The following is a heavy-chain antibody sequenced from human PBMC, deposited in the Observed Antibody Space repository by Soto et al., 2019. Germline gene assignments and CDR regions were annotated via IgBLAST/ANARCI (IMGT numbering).Heavy chain of an antibody. Sequence: SQTLSLTCAISMDSVSNNRATWNWIRQSPSGGLEWLGRTYYRSKWISDYAMSVNGRISINPDTSKNLVSLHLNFVTPEDTAVYYCARNPPDLNSGFDFWGQGTPVTVSS. J-gene: IGHJ4*02. V-gene: IGHV6-1*01. D-gene: IGHD1-26*01. CDR2: TYYRSKWIS. CDR3: ARNPPDLNSGFDF. CDR1: MDSVSNNRAT.